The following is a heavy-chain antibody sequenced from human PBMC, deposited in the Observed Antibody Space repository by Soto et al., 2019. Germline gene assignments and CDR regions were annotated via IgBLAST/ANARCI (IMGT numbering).Heavy chain of an antibody. J-gene: IGHJ6*02. CDR1: GGSISSYY. D-gene: IGHD3-9*01. Sequence: SETLSLTCTVSGGSISSYYWSWIRPPPGKGLEWIGNIYYSGSTNYNPSLKCRVTISVDTSKTQFSLKLSSVTAAATAVYYCARDSHYDILTGYYGYYGMDVWGQGTTVTVSS. CDR2: IYYSGST. V-gene: IGHV4-59*01. CDR3: ARDSHYDILTGYYGYYGMDV.